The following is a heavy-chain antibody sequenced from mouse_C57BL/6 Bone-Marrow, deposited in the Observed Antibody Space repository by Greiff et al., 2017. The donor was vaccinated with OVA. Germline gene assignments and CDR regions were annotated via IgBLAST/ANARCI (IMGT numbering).Heavy chain of an antibody. J-gene: IGHJ3*01. CDR1: GYTFTSYW. CDR2: INPSSGYT. Sequence: QVQLQQSGAELAKPGASVKLSCKASGYTFTSYWMHWVKQRPGQGLEWIGYINPSSGYTKYNQKFKDKATLTADKSSSTAYMQLSSLTYEDSAVYYCARGKKLIYYGNYVGFAYWGQGTLVTVSA. V-gene: IGHV1-7*01. D-gene: IGHD2-1*01. CDR3: ARGKKLIYYGNYVGFAY.